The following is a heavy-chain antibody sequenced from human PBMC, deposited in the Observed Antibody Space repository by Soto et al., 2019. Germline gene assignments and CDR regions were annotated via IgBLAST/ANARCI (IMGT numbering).Heavy chain of an antibody. CDR2: LNPGGDKT. Sequence: EVQLLESGGGLVQPGGSLRLSCAGSGLTFSSYSMSWVRQAPGKGLEWVSSLNPGGDKTYYADSVKGRFTISRDNSKNTLYLQMNSVRAEDTAVYYCAEVDPGNCNIYSCREFAYWGPGTLVTVSS. D-gene: IGHD2-15*01. J-gene: IGHJ4*02. V-gene: IGHV3-23*01. CDR3: AEVDPGNCNIYSCREFAY. CDR1: GLTFSSYS.